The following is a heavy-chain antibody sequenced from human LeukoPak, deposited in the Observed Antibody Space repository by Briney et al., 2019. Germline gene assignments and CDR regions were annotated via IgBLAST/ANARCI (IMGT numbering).Heavy chain of an antibody. CDR1: GFTFSDYY. D-gene: IGHD2-8*01. V-gene: IGHV3-11*04. CDR3: ARIGGGVLMRYYMDV. CDR2: ISSSGSTI. J-gene: IGHJ6*03. Sequence: GGSLRLSCAASGFTFSDYYMSWVRQAPGKGVEGVSYISSSGSTIYYADSVKGRFTISRDNAKNSLYLQMNSLRAEDTAVYYCARIGGGVLMRYYMDVWGKGPTVTVSS.